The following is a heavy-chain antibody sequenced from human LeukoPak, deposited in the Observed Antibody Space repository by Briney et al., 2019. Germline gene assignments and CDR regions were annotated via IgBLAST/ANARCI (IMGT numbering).Heavy chain of an antibody. CDR2: IYYSGST. J-gene: IGHJ3*02. V-gene: IGHV4-39*07. CDR1: GGSISSSSYY. D-gene: IGHD1-14*01. Sequence: PSETLSLTCTVSGGSISSSSYYWGWIRQPPGKGLEWIGSIYYSGSTYYNPSLKSRVTISVDTSKNQFSLKLSSVTAADTAVYYCARSPRRLSPGVQDAFDIWGQGTMVTVSS. CDR3: ARSPRRLSPGVQDAFDI.